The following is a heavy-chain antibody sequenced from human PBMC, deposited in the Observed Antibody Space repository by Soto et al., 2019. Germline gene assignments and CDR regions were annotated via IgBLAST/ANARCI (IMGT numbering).Heavy chain of an antibody. CDR3: VTRSRGLQSSPPRLDS. CDR1: GLTFSGYG. CDR2: ISGSGSTT. Sequence: EVQLLESGGGLVQPGGSLRLSCAASGLTFSGYGMSWVRQAPGTGLEWVSAISGSGSTTYYADSVKGRFTISSDDSKNILFLQMNSLIAEDRAVYYCVTRSRGLQSSPPRLDSWGQGTLVTVSS. D-gene: IGHD4-4*01. V-gene: IGHV3-23*01. J-gene: IGHJ4*02.